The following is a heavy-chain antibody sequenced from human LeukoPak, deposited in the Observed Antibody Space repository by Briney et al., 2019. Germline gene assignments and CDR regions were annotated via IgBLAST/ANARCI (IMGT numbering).Heavy chain of an antibody. CDR3: ASYYDILTGGIDY. CDR2: IYHSGST. CDR1: GGSISSSSYY. V-gene: IGHV4-39*01. J-gene: IGHJ4*02. D-gene: IGHD3-9*01. Sequence: SETLSLTCTVSGGSISSSSYYWGWIRQPPGKGLEWIGSIYHSGSTYYNPSLKSRVTISVDTSKNQFSLKLSSVTAADTAVYYCASYYDILTGGIDYWGQGTLVTVSS.